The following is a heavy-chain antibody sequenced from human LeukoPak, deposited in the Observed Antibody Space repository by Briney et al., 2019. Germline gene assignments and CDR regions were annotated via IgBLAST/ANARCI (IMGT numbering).Heavy chain of an antibody. D-gene: IGHD5-12*01. CDR3: ARGGGYAWDY. CDR1: GFTFSDYY. Sequence: GGSLRLSCAASGFTFSDYYMSWIRQAPGKGLEWVANIKQDGSEKYYVDSVKGRFTISRDNARNSLYLQMNSLRADDTAVYYCARGGGYAWDYWGQGTLVTISS. V-gene: IGHV3-7*01. J-gene: IGHJ4*02. CDR2: IKQDGSEK.